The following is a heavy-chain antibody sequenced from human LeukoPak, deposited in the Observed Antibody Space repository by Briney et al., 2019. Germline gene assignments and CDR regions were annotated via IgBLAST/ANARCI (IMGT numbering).Heavy chain of an antibody. CDR2: IDPNSGGT. CDR1: GYTFTGYC. Sequence: ASVKVSCKASGYTFTGYCMHWVRQAPGQGLEWMGWIDPNSGGTNYAQKFQGRVTMTRDTSISTAYMELSRLRSDDTAVYYCARDPFWAAAAGGYWGQGTLVTVSS. J-gene: IGHJ4*02. D-gene: IGHD6-13*01. V-gene: IGHV1-2*02. CDR3: ARDPFWAAAAGGY.